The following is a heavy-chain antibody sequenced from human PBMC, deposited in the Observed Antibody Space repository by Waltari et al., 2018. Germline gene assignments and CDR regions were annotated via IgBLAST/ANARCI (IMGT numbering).Heavy chain of an antibody. CDR1: GGSFSSSSYY. J-gene: IGHJ6*02. V-gene: IGHV4-39*07. D-gene: IGHD4-17*01. CDR3: ASVPTLGYGDFYYYGMDV. CDR2: IYYSGST. Sequence: QLQLQESGPGLVKPSETLSLTCPVSGGSFSSSSYYWGWIRQPPGKGLEGIGSIYYSGSTYYNPSLKSRVTISVDTSKNQFSLKLSSVTAADTAAYYCASVPTLGYGDFYYYGMDVWGQGTTVTVSS.